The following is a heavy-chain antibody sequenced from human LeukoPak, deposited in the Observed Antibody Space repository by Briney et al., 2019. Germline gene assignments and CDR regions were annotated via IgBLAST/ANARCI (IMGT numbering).Heavy chain of an antibody. J-gene: IGHJ5*02. V-gene: IGHV1-2*02. Sequence: VASVKVSCKASGYTFTGYYIHWVRQAPGQGLEWMGWINPNSGGTNSVQRFQGRVTMTRDTSISTAYMELSRLRSDDTAVYYCARVGTDGLNWFDPWGQGTLVTVSS. CDR1: GYTFTGYY. CDR3: ARVGTDGLNWFDP. D-gene: IGHD7-27*01. CDR2: INPNSGGT.